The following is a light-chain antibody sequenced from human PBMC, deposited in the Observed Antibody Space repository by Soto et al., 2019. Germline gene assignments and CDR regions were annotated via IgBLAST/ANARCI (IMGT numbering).Light chain of an antibody. CDR1: QSISNY. J-gene: IGKJ5*01. V-gene: IGKV1-39*01. Sequence: DIQMTQSPSSLSASVGDRFTITCRASQSISNYLNWYQQKPGKAPKLLIFAASSLQSGAPSRFSGSGSGTDFTLTVSSLQPEDFATYYCQQTYTSRITFGLGTRLEIK. CDR3: QQTYTSRIT. CDR2: AAS.